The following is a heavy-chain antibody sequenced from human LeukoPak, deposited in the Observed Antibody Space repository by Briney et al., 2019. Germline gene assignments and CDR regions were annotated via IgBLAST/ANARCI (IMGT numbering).Heavy chain of an antibody. J-gene: IGHJ4*02. D-gene: IGHD3-9*01. CDR3: ARGKVRYFDRSTGYYFDY. Sequence: PGGSLRLSCAASGFTFSSYWMSWVRQAPGKGLEWVANIKQDGSEKYYVDSVKGRFTISRDNAKNSLYLQMNSLRAEDTAVYYCARGKVRYFDRSTGYYFDYWGQGTLVTVSS. V-gene: IGHV3-7*01. CDR1: GFTFSSYW. CDR2: IKQDGSEK.